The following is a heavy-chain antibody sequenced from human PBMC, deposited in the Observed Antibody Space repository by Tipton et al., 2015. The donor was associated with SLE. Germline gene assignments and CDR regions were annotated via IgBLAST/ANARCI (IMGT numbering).Heavy chain of an antibody. V-gene: IGHV3-74*01. CDR3: GRAAIVGPSGGFDF. CDR2: INGDGSST. J-gene: IGHJ4*02. D-gene: IGHD1-26*01. Sequence: LRLSCAASGFTFSSHWMHWVRQAPGKGLVWVSRINGDGSSTTYADSVEGRFTMSRDNVKNTLYLQMNSLRAEDTAVYFCGRAAIVGPSGGFDFWGQGTLVAVSS. CDR1: GFTFSSHW.